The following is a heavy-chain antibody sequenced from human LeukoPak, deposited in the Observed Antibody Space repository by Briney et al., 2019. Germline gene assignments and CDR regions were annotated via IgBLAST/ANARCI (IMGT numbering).Heavy chain of an antibody. V-gene: IGHV3-21*01. CDR3: ARDYYDSSGYYLAWFDP. CDR1: GFTFSSYS. D-gene: IGHD3-22*01. Sequence: ESLRLSCAASGFTFSSYSMNWVRQAPGKGLEWVSSVSSSSSYIYYADPVKSRFTTSRDNAKNSLYLQMNSLRAEDTAVYYCARDYYDSSGYYLAWFDPWGQGTLDSLPS. CDR2: VSSSSSYI. J-gene: IGHJ5*02.